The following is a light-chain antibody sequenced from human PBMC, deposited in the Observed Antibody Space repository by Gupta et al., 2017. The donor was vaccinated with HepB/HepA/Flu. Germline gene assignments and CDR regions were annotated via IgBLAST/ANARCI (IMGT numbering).Light chain of an antibody. CDR3: SAHASVDF. V-gene: IGLV2-14*01. CDR2: EVT. Sequence: HSALSQPTSVSGSPGQSITIHCTGSSNDIGRHSYVSWYQQYPGGAPKLLLSEVTNRPSGVSDRFSGSKSGNTASLTISALQPEDEADYYCSAHASVDFFGTGTHVTVL. J-gene: IGLJ1*01. CDR1: SNDIGRHSY.